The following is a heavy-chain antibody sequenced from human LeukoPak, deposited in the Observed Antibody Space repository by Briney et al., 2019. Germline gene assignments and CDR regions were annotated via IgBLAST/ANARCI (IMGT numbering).Heavy chain of an antibody. Sequence: GASVKVSCKASGGTFSSYAIGWVRQAPGQGLEWMGGIIPIFGTANYAQKFQGRVTITADESTSTAYMELSSLRSEDTAVYYCARDGGSGSYYTDYYYGMDVWGQGTTVTVSS. D-gene: IGHD3-10*01. CDR3: ARDGGSGSYYTDYYYGMDV. CDR2: IIPIFGTA. CDR1: GGTFSSYA. J-gene: IGHJ6*02. V-gene: IGHV1-69*13.